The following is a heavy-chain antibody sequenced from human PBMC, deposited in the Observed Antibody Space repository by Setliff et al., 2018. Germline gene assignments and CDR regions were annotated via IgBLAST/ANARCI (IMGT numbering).Heavy chain of an antibody. V-gene: IGHV4-34*01. Sequence: PSETLSLTCAVYGGSFSGYYWSWIRQPPGKGLEWIGEINHSGSTNYNPSLKSRVTISVDTSKNQFSLQVTSLAATDTALYFCARHEFVGGYYGSVTYRHFDYWGQGILVTVSS. J-gene: IGHJ4*02. CDR1: GGSFSGYY. CDR3: ARHEFVGGYYGSVTYRHFDY. D-gene: IGHD3-10*01. CDR2: INHSGST.